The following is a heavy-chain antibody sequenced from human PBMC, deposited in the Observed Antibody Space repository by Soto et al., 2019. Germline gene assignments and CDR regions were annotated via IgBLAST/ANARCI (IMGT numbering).Heavy chain of an antibody. D-gene: IGHD1-7*01. V-gene: IGHV1-18*01. Sequence: QVQLVQSGAEVKKPGASVKVSCKTSGYTFTSYNISWVRQAPGQGLEWMGWISAYNTNTNYAQKFQGRVTMTTDTVASTASMEMRSLGSGDTAVYYCAMDTRTTVYCGQGILVMVSS. J-gene: IGHJ4*02. CDR2: ISAYNTNT. CDR3: AMDTRTTVY. CDR1: GYTFTSYN.